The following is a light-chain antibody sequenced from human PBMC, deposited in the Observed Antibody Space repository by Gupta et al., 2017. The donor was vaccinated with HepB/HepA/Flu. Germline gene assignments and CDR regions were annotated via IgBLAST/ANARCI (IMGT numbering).Light chain of an antibody. CDR1: QSISSY. J-gene: IGKJ1*01. CDR3: QQSYSTPGT. Sequence: DLKMTQSPSSLSASVGDRVTITCRASQSISSYLNWYQQKPGKAPKLLIYAASSLQSGVPSRFSGSGSGTDVTLTSSSLQPEDFATYYGQQSYSTPGTFGQGTKVEIK. V-gene: IGKV1-39*01. CDR2: AAS.